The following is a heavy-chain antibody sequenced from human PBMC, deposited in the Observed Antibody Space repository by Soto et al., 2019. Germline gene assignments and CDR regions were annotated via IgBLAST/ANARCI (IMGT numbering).Heavy chain of an antibody. CDR1: GFTFSSYG. J-gene: IGHJ6*02. Sequence: GGSLRLSCAASGFTFSSYGMHWVRQAPGKGLEWVAVISYDGSNKYYADSVKGRFTISRDNSKNTLYLQMNSLRAEDTAVYYCAKGPLAVAGYYYYYGMDVWGQGTTVTVSS. D-gene: IGHD6-19*01. V-gene: IGHV3-30*18. CDR2: ISYDGSNK. CDR3: AKGPLAVAGYYYYYGMDV.